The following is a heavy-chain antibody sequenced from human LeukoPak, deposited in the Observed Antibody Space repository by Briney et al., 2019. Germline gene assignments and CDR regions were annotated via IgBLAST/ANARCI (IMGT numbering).Heavy chain of an antibody. Sequence: GTSLRLSCATSGFTFTHYGFHWVRQAPGKGLEWVAVISVDGRKRYYGDSVTGRFGISRDDSKNTVFLQMNTLTDEDTAVYYCVVVVVRPAFWHFDLWGRGTLVTVSS. CDR2: ISVDGRKR. CDR1: GFTFTHYG. D-gene: IGHD2-15*01. CDR3: VVVVVRPAFWHFDL. V-gene: IGHV3-33*03. J-gene: IGHJ2*01.